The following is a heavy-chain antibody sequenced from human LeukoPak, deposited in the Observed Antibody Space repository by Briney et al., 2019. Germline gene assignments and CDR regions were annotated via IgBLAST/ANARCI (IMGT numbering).Heavy chain of an antibody. D-gene: IGHD3-10*01. CDR3: TTDYYGSGSYPDAFDI. CDR2: IKSKTDGGTT. V-gene: IGHV3-15*01. CDR1: GFSFNNAW. J-gene: IGHJ3*02. Sequence: GGSLRLSCAASGFSFNNAWMSWVRQAPGKGLEWVGRIKSKTDGGTTDYAAPVKGRFTISRDDSKNTLYLQMNSLKTEDTAVYYCTTDYYGSGSYPDAFDIWGRGTMVTVSS.